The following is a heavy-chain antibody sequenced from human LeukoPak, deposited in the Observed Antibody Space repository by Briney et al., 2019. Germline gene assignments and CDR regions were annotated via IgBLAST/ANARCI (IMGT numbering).Heavy chain of an antibody. CDR1: GFTFNSYV. V-gene: IGHV3-23*01. CDR3: EHGWGSGWFSDL. D-gene: IGHD6-19*01. Sequence: GGSLRLSCAVSGFTFNSYVMSWVRQAPGKGLEWVSTISVSGGGTYYADSVKGRFTISRDTSKNTLYLQMNTLGAEDTAVYYCEHGWGSGWFSDLWGRGTLVTVSS. CDR2: ISVSGGGT. J-gene: IGHJ2*01.